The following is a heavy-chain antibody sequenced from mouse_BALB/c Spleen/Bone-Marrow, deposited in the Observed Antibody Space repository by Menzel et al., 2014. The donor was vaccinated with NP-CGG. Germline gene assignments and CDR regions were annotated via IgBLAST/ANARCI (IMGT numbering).Heavy chain of an antibody. CDR2: IRLKSDNYAT. V-gene: IGHV6-3*01. D-gene: IGHD4-1*01. CDR3: TDLGTDY. Sequence: EVMLVESGGGLVQPGGSMKLSCVASGFTFSSYWMSWVRQSPEKGLEWVAEIRLKSDNYATHYAESVKGKFTISRDDSKSRLYLQMNSLRADDTGIYYCTDLGTDYWGQGTTLTVSS. J-gene: IGHJ2*01. CDR1: GFTFSSYW.